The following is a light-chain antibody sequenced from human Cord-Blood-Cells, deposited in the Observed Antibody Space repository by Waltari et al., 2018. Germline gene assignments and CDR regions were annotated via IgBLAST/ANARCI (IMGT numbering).Light chain of an antibody. CDR3: QQYNNWPYT. CDR2: GAS. CDR1: QSDSSN. Sequence: ILMTPAPSTLSVSPGETATLSCRASQSDSSNLAWYQQKPGQAPRLLIYGASTRATGIPARFSGSGSGTEFTLTISSLQSEDFAVYYCQQYNNWPYTFGQGTKLEIK. V-gene: IGKV3-15*01. J-gene: IGKJ2*01.